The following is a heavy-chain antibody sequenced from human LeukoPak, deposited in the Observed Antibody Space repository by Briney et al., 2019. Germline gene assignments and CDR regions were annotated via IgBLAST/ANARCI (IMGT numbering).Heavy chain of an antibody. Sequence: TSETLSLTCAVNGGPFSGYYWSWIRQSPGKGLEWIGEINHSGSTNYNPSLKSRVTISVDTSKNQFSLKLSSVTAADTAVYYCARGRASYDFWSGYLFDYWGQGTLVTVSS. CDR3: ARGRASYDFWSGYLFDY. D-gene: IGHD3-3*01. CDR1: GGPFSGYY. CDR2: INHSGST. V-gene: IGHV4-34*01. J-gene: IGHJ4*02.